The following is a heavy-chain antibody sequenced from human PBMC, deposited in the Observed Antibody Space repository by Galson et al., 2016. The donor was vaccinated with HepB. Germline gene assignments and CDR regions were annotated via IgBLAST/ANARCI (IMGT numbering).Heavy chain of an antibody. CDR1: GGTFRSYS. J-gene: IGHJ6*04. D-gene: IGHD3-10*01. CDR2: IIPLVGVT. V-gene: IGHV1-69*04. CDR3: AKDGTVVQGVIIQIDGMDV. Sequence: SVKVSCKASGGTFRSYSLSWVRQAPGQGLEWMGRIIPLVGVTNCAQRFQGSVTITADNSTSTVYMELSSLRSEDTAVYHCAKDGTVVQGVIIQIDGMDVWGKGTTVTVSS.